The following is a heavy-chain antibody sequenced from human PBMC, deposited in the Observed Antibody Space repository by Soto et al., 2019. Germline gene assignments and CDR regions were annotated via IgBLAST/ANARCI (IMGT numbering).Heavy chain of an antibody. D-gene: IGHD3-3*01. J-gene: IGHJ6*02. Sequence: GGSLRLSCAASGFTFSSYWMSWVRQAPGKGLEGVANIKQDGSEKYYVDSVKGRFTISRDNAKNSLYLQMNSLRAEDTAVYYCARDSSYYDFWSGYKGYYYGMDVWGQGTTVTVSS. CDR2: IKQDGSEK. V-gene: IGHV3-7*05. CDR1: GFTFSSYW. CDR3: ARDSSYYDFWSGYKGYYYGMDV.